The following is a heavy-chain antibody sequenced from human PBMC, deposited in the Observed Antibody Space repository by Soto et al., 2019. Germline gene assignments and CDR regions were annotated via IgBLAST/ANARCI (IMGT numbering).Heavy chain of an antibody. CDR2: ISWNSGSI. Sequence: AGGSLRLSCAASGFTFDDYAMHWVRQAPGKGLEWVSGISWNSGSIGYADSVKGRYTISRDNAKISLYLQMYRLIAEDWALYFCAKDVSGHLGIDSKAQDTVTAMPYFDYWGQGTLVTVSS. CDR1: GFTFDDYA. D-gene: IGHD2-21*02. V-gene: IGHV3-9*01. CDR3: AKDVSGHLGIDSKAQDTVTAMPYFDY. J-gene: IGHJ4*02.